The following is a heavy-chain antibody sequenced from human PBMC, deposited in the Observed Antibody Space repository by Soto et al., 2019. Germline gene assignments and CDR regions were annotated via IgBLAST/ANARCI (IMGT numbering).Heavy chain of an antibody. CDR3: ARSRYFDWLLLDY. J-gene: IGHJ4*02. D-gene: IGHD3-9*01. CDR1: GGSISSYY. CDR2: IYYSGST. Sequence: PSETLFLTCTVSGGSISSYYWSWIRQPPGKGLEWIGYIYYSGSTNYNPSLKSRVTISVDTSKNQFSLKLSSVTAADTAVYYCARSRYFDWLLLDYWGQGTLVTVSS. V-gene: IGHV4-59*01.